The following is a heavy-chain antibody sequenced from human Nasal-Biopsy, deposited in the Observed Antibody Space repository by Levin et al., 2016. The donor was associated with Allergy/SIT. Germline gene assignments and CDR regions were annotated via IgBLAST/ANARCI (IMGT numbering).Heavy chain of an antibody. Sequence: GESLKISCAASEFTFRNFWMHWVRQGPGKGLVWVAVISPDGSHTDYADSVKGRFTISRDNAKNTLFLQMSSLRVEDTAVYYCVRGTSDWRGLDYWGQGTSVTVSS. V-gene: IGHV3-74*01. CDR2: ISPDGSHT. CDR3: VRGTSDWRGLDY. D-gene: IGHD6-19*01. J-gene: IGHJ4*02. CDR1: EFTFRNFW.